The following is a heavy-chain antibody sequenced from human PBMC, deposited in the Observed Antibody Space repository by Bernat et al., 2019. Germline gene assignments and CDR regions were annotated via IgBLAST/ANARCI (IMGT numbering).Heavy chain of an antibody. J-gene: IGHJ4*02. CDR2: ISYDGSNK. V-gene: IGHV3-30-3*01. CDR1: GFTFSSYA. D-gene: IGHD1-26*01. Sequence: QVQLVESGGGVVQPGRSLRLSCAASGFTFSSYAVHWVRQAPGKGLEWVAVISYDGSNKYYADSVKGRFTISRDNSKNTLYLQMNSLRAEDTAVYYCARDLVVGATGWGQGTLVTVSS. CDR3: ARDLVVGATG.